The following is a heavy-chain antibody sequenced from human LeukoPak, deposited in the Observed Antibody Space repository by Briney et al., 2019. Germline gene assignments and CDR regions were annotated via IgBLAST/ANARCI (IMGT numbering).Heavy chain of an antibody. CDR3: ARERGGSYMDY. D-gene: IGHD1-26*01. Sequence: GGSLRLSCVASGFTVSSNYMSWVRQAPGKGLEWVSAAYRGGSTYYADSVKGRFTISRDSASNPLYLQLSSLRDEDTAVYFCARERGGSYMDYWGQGALVTVSS. CDR1: GFTVSSNY. V-gene: IGHV3-53*01. J-gene: IGHJ4*02. CDR2: AYRGGST.